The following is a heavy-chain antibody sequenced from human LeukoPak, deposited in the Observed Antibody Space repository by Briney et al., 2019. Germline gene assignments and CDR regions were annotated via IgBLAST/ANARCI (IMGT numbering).Heavy chain of an antibody. CDR2: IYPGDSDT. CDR3: ARRPRIAARPYYYYYMDV. CDR1: GYSFTSYW. Sequence: GESLKISCKGSGYSFTSYWIGWVRQMPGKGLEWMGIIYPGDSDTRYSPSFQGQVTISADKSISTAYLQWSSLKASDTAMYYCARRPRIAARPYYYYYMDVWGKGTTVTVSS. D-gene: IGHD6-6*01. J-gene: IGHJ6*03. V-gene: IGHV5-51*01.